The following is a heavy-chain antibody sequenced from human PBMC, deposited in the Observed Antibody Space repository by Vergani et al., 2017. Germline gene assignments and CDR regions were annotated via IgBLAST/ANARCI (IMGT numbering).Heavy chain of an antibody. CDR1: GFSFRNAW. CDR3: TTDPQYWGDGSCYWLRDHHYYGMDV. Sequence: EVQLVESGGGIVKPGGSLRLSCVASGFSFRNAWMNWVRRTPGKGLEWVGRIKSTFDRGTTDYAAAVKGRFTISRDDSKNTLFLQMNGLKTEDIGVYYCTTDPQYWGDGSCYWLRDHHYYGMDVWGQGTTVTVSS. D-gene: IGHD3-9*01. CDR2: IKSTFDRGTT. V-gene: IGHV3-15*07. J-gene: IGHJ6*02.